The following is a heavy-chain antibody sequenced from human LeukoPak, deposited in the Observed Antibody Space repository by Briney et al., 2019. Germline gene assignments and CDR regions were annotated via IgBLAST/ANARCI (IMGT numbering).Heavy chain of an antibody. CDR1: GFTFSSYS. J-gene: IGHJ4*02. V-gene: IGHV3-74*03. CDR2: INSDGSTT. Sequence: GGSLRLSCAASGFTFSSYSMNWVRQAPGKGLVWVSNINSDGSTTKYADSVKGRFTISRDNAKNTLYLQMDSLRADDTAVYYCARSTAARSFDYWGQGILVTVSS. CDR3: ARSTAARSFDY. D-gene: IGHD6-6*01.